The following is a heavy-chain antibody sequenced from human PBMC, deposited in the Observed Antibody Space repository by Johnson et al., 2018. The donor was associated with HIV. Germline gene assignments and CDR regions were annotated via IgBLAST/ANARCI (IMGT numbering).Heavy chain of an antibody. CDR2: IGTAGET. CDR3: AREEEWELTLVGVGAFDI. V-gene: IGHV3-13*01. J-gene: IGHJ3*02. Sequence: VQLVESGGGVVQPGRSLRLSCAASGFTFRSYDMHWVRQVTGKGLEWVSAIGTAGETNYPGSVKGRFTISRDDSKNSLYLQMNSLRAEDTAVCYCAREEEWELTLVGVGAFDIWGQGTMVTVSS. CDR1: GFTFRSYD. D-gene: IGHD1-26*01.